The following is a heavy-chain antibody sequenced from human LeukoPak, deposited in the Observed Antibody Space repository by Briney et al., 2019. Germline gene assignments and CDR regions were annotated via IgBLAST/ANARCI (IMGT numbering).Heavy chain of an antibody. V-gene: IGHV1-18*01. Sequence: ASVKVSCKASGYTFTSYGISWVRQAPGQGLEWMGWISAYNGNTNYAQKLQGRVTMTTDTSTSTAYMELRSLRSDDTAVYYCARGASLTYYYDSSGFFSFDYWGQGTLVTVSS. CDR1: GYTFTSYG. D-gene: IGHD3-22*01. J-gene: IGHJ4*02. CDR3: ARGASLTYYYDSSGFFSFDY. CDR2: ISAYNGNT.